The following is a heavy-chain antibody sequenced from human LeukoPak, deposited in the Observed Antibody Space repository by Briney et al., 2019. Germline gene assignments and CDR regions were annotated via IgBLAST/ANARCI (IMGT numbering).Heavy chain of an antibody. J-gene: IGHJ4*02. D-gene: IGHD6-19*01. CDR3: ARDLSSSGWSRYYFDY. CDR1: GYTFTGYY. Sequence: ASVKVSCKASGYTFTGYYMHWVRQAPGQGLEWMGWINPNSGGTNYAQKFQGRVTMTRDTSLTTAYMELSRLRSDDTAVYYCARDLSSSGWSRYYFDYWGQGTLVTVSS. V-gene: IGHV1-2*02. CDR2: INPNSGGT.